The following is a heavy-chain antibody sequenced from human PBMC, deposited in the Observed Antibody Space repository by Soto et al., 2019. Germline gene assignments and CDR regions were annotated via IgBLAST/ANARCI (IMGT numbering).Heavy chain of an antibody. CDR1: GGSISSYY. V-gene: IGHV4-59*01. CDR2: IYYSGST. Sequence: SETLSLTCTVSGGSISSYYWSWIRQPPGKGLEWIGYIYYSGSTNYNPSLKSRVTISVDTSKNQFSLKLSSVTAADTAVYYCARDPGSESGNVDAFDIPGQHTMVTVSS. D-gene: IGHD1-26*01. CDR3: ARDPGSESGNVDAFDI. J-gene: IGHJ3*02.